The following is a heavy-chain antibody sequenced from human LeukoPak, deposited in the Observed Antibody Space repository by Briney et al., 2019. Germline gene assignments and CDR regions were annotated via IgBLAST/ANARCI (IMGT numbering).Heavy chain of an antibody. D-gene: IGHD2-15*01. J-gene: IGHJ6*04. CDR1: GGSSSGYY. Sequence: PSETLSLTCAVYGGSSSGYYWSWIRQPPGKGLEWIGEINHSGSTNYNPSLKSRVTISVDTSKNQFSLKLSSVTAADTAVYYCARAPIGCSGGSCYSRYYYYYGMDVWGKGTTVTVSS. V-gene: IGHV4-34*01. CDR2: INHSGST. CDR3: ARAPIGCSGGSCYSRYYYYYGMDV.